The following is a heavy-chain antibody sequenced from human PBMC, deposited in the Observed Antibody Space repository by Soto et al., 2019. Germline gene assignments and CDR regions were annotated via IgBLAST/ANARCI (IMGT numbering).Heavy chain of an antibody. CDR1: GNSVSGNY. Sequence: SETLSLSYTVSGNSVSGNYWRWIRQPPGKQLEWIGYMYYSGGANYNPFLKSRVTMSVDTSMNEFSLTLSSATAADTAMYYCARPKRMIADFWGQGILVTVS. D-gene: IGHD3-16*01. CDR2: MYYSGGA. J-gene: IGHJ4*02. V-gene: IGHV4-59*08. CDR3: ARPKRMIADF.